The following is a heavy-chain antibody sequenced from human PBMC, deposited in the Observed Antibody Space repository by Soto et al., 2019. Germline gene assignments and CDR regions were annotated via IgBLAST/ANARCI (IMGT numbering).Heavy chain of an antibody. V-gene: IGHV4-59*08. D-gene: IGHD6-19*01. Sequence: ASETLSLTCTVSGGSISSYYWSWIRQPPGKGLEWIGYIYYSGSTNYNPSLKSRVTMSLDTSKNQFSLNLSSVTAADTAMYYCTTGSGWLVDYWGQGALVTVSS. CDR2: IYYSGST. CDR1: GGSISSYY. J-gene: IGHJ4*02. CDR3: TTGSGWLVDY.